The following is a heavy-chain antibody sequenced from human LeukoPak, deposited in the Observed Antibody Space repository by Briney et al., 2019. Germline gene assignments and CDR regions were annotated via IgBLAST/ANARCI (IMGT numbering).Heavy chain of an antibody. V-gene: IGHV1-69*05. CDR2: IIPIFGTA. CDR3: ASRNYDFWSAPRGYYYYYMDV. D-gene: IGHD3-3*01. CDR1: GGTFSSYA. Sequence: SVKVSCKASGGTFSSYAISWVRQAPGQGLEWMGRIIPIFGTANYAQKFQGRVTITTDESTSTAYMELSSQRSEDTAVYYCASRNYDFWSAPRGYYYYYMDVWGKGTTVTVSS. J-gene: IGHJ6*03.